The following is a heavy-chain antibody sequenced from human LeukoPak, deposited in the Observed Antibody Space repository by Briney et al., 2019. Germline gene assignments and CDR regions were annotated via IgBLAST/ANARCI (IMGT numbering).Heavy chain of an antibody. CDR1: GFTFSSYS. CDR3: ARGFINIMGARSGYFDY. D-gene: IGHD3-22*01. Sequence: GGSLRVSCAASGFTFSSYSMNWVRQAPGKGLEGVSSISSSSSYIYYADSVKGRFTISRDNAKNSLYLQMNSLRAEDTAVFYCARGFINIMGARSGYFDYWGQGTLVTVSS. CDR2: ISSSSSYI. V-gene: IGHV3-21*01. J-gene: IGHJ4*02.